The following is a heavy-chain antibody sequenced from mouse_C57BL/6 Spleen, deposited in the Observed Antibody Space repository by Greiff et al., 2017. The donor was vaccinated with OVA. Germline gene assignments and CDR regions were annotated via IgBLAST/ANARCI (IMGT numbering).Heavy chain of an antibody. J-gene: IGHJ1*03. Sequence: EVKVVESGGGLVKPGGSLKLSCAASGFTFSSYAMSWVRQTPEKRLEWVATISDGGSYTYYPDNVKGRFTISRDNAKNNLYLQMSHLKSEDTAMDYCARDGGLLRYFDVWGTGTTVTVSS. CDR3: ARDGGLLRYFDV. V-gene: IGHV5-4*01. CDR2: ISDGGSYT. D-gene: IGHD2-3*01. CDR1: GFTFSSYA.